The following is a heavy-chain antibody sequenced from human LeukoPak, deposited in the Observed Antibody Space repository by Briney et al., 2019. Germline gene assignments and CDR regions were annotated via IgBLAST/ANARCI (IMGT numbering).Heavy chain of an antibody. V-gene: IGHV1-18*01. CDR1: GYTFTSYG. CDR3: AAAVTTRSFAAFDI. D-gene: IGHD4-17*01. J-gene: IGHJ3*02. CDR2: ISAYNGIT. Sequence: AASVKVSCKASGYTFTSYGISWVRQAPGQGLEWMGWISAYNGITNYAQKLQGRVTMTTDTSTSTAYMELRSLRSDDTAVYYCAAAVTTRSFAAFDIWGQGTMVTVSS.